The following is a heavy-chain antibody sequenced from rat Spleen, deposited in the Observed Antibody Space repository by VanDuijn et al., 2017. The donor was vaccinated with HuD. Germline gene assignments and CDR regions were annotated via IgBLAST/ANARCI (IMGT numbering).Heavy chain of an antibody. CDR3: TTLTDGTYYPYFDY. CDR1: GFSFSDYA. D-gene: IGHD1-12*02. J-gene: IGHJ2*01. V-gene: IGHV5-19*01. CDR2: ISPSGGSP. Sequence: EVQLVESGGGLVQPGRSLKLSCAASGFSFSDYAVAWLRQAPTKGLEWVASISPSGGSPYYRDSVKGRFTISRDNAKTTLYLQMDSLRSADTATYYCTTLTDGTYYPYFDYWGQGVMVTVSS.